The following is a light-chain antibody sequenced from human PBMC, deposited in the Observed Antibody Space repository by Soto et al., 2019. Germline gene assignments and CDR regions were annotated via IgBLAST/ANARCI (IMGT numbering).Light chain of an antibody. CDR2: GAS. Sequence: EIVLTQSPGTLSLSPGERATLSCRASQSVSSSYLAWYQQKPGQAPSLLIYGASSRATGIQDRFSVSGSGTDSPLTISRLEPEDCAVYYCQQYGSSPRTFGQGTKVEIK. J-gene: IGKJ1*01. CDR3: QQYGSSPRT. V-gene: IGKV3-20*01. CDR1: QSVSSSY.